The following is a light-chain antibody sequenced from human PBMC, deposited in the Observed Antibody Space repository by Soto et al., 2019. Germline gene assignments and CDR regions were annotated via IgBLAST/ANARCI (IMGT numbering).Light chain of an antibody. CDR1: QSVSSN. J-gene: IGKJ1*01. CDR3: TQYNNLPRT. Sequence: EIVMTQSPATVSVSPGERATLSCRASQSVSSNLAWYQQKPGQAPRLLIYGASTRATGIPARFSGRWSGTEGSLSISSLRPEDFEVYYCTQYNNLPRTFGQGTKVDIK. CDR2: GAS. V-gene: IGKV3-15*01.